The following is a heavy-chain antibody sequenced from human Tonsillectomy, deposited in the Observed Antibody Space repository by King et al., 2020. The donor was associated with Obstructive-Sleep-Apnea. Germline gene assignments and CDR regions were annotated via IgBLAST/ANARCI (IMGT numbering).Heavy chain of an antibody. J-gene: IGHJ4*02. CDR3: ARIRDGSGSYYLYYFDY. CDR1: GFTFSSYS. Sequence: EVQLVESGGGLVQPGGSLRLSCAASGFTFSSYSMNWVRQAPGKGLEWVSYIGSSSSTIYYADSVKGRFTISRDNAKNSLYLQMNSLRAEDTAVYYCARIRDGSGSYYLYYFDYWGQGTLVTVSS. D-gene: IGHD3-10*01. CDR2: IGSSSSTI. V-gene: IGHV3-48*04.